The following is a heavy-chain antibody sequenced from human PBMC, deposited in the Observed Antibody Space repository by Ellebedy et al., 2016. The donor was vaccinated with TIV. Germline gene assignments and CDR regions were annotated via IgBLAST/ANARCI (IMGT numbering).Heavy chain of an antibody. CDR3: AKDLERGLEWSQSAFDY. Sequence: SLKISXAASGFTFDDYAMHWVRQVPGKGLEWVSGITWNSDRVAYADSVKGRFTISRDNAKKSLYLQMNSLRPADTALYYCAKDLERGLEWSQSAFDYWGQGILVTVSS. V-gene: IGHV3-9*01. CDR2: ITWNSDRV. D-gene: IGHD3-3*01. J-gene: IGHJ4*02. CDR1: GFTFDDYA.